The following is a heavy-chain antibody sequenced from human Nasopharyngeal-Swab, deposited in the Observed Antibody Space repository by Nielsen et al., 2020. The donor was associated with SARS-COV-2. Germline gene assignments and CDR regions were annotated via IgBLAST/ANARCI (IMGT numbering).Heavy chain of an antibody. CDR1: GGSISSSSYY. CDR2: IYYSGST. V-gene: IGHV4-39*07. J-gene: IGHJ3*02. D-gene: IGHD4-23*01. Sequence: GSLRLSCTVSGGSISSSSYYWGWIRQPPGKGLEWIGSIYYSGSTYYNPSLKSRVTISVDTSKNQFSLKLSSVTAADTAVYYCARDGGDAFDIWGQGTMVTVSS. CDR3: ARDGGDAFDI.